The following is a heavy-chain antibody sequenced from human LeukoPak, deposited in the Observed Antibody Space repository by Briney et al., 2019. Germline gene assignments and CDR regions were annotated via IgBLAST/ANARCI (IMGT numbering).Heavy chain of an antibody. CDR1: GFTFSGSA. V-gene: IGHV3-73*01. D-gene: IGHD3-22*01. CDR2: IRSKANSHAT. Sequence: GGSLKLSCAASGFTFSGSAVHWVRQASGKGLEWVGRIRSKANSHATAYAASVKGRFTISRDDSKNTAFLQMKSLRTEDTAVYYCTRQNAYYYDSSGAMYYYYDGMDVWGQGTTVIVSS. CDR3: TRQNAYYYDSSGAMYYYYDGMDV. J-gene: IGHJ6*02.